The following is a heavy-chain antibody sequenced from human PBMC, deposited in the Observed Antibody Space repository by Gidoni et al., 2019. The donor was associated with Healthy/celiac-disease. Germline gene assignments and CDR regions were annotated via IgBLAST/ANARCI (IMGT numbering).Heavy chain of an antibody. D-gene: IGHD3-10*01. CDR2: TSGSGGST. J-gene: IGHJ6*03. Sequence: EVQLFESGGGLVQPGGSLRLSCAASGFTFSSDSMSWVRQAPGKGLEWVSATSGSGGSTYYADSVKGRFTISRDNSKNTLYLQMNSLRAEDTAVYYCAKGGDPAYYYYYYMDVWGKGTTVTVSS. V-gene: IGHV3-23*01. CDR1: GFTFSSDS. CDR3: AKGGDPAYYYYYYMDV.